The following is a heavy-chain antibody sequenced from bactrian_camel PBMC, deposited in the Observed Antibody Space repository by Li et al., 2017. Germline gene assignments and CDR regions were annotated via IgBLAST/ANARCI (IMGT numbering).Heavy chain of an antibody. CDR1: AYILGQYG. V-gene: IGHV3S60*01. J-gene: IGHJ4*01. CDR2: LRCDGTT. D-gene: IGHD6*01. Sequence: HVQLVESGGGSVQAGGSLKLSCAASAYILGQYGMGWFRQAPGKEENSVSLRCDGTTVYADSVKGRFTISQDRTKNILYLQMNDLKDEDTGMYYCAAEGYDGSCRVGGQVDYWGQGTQVTVSS. CDR3: AAEGYDGSCRVGGQVDY.